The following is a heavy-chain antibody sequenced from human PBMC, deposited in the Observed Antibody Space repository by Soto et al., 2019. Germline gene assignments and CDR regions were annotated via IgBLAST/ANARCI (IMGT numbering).Heavy chain of an antibody. Sequence: GGSLRLSCAASGFTFSDYYMSWIRQAPGKGLEWVSYISSSSSYTNYADSVKGRFTISRDNAKNSLYLQMNSLRAEDTAVYYCAREGYPSGYYPNWGQGTLVTVSS. D-gene: IGHD3-22*01. CDR1: GFTFSDYY. CDR2: ISSSSSYT. V-gene: IGHV3-11*06. J-gene: IGHJ4*02. CDR3: AREGYPSGYYPN.